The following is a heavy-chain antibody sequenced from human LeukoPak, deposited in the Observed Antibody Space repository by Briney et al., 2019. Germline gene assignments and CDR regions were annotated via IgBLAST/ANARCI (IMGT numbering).Heavy chain of an antibody. Sequence: ASVKVSCKASGYTFIGYYMHWVRQAPGQGLEWMGWINPNSGGTNYAQKFQGRVTMTRDTSISTAYMELSRLRSDDTAVYYCARSLMVLTHLWFDYWGQGTLVTVSS. CDR1: GYTFIGYY. V-gene: IGHV1-2*02. D-gene: IGHD3-22*01. CDR3: ARSLMVLTHLWFDY. CDR2: INPNSGGT. J-gene: IGHJ4*02.